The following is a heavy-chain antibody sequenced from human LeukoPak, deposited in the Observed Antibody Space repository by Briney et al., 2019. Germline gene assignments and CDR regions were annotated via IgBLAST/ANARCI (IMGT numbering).Heavy chain of an antibody. J-gene: IGHJ6*02. D-gene: IGHD1-7*01. Sequence: GSLRLSCAASGFTFNYAWMSWVRQVPGKGLEWVGQTVSEIDGGTTDYATPVKGRFTISRDDSKSTLYLQMNSLKIEDTAVYYCTTDEDWNYARKDVWGQGATVIVSS. CDR3: TTDEDWNYARKDV. CDR1: GFTFNYAW. CDR2: TVSEIDGGTT. V-gene: IGHV3-15*04.